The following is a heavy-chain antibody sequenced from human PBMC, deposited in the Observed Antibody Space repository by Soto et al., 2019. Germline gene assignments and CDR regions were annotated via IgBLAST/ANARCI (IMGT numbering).Heavy chain of an antibody. D-gene: IGHD3-16*01. Sequence: QITLKESGPTLVKPTQTLTLTCTFSGFSLSTSGVGVGWIRQPPGKALEWLALIYWNDDKHYSPSLKSRLTNAKDTSKNHVDLTMTNMDPVDTATFYGAHRSFASDAFDVWGQGTMLTVSS. CDR1: GFSLSTSGVG. CDR3: AHRSFASDAFDV. J-gene: IGHJ3*01. CDR2: IYWNDDK. V-gene: IGHV2-5*01.